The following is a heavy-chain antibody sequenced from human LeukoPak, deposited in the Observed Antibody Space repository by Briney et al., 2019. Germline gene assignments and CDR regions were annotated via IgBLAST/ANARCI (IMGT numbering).Heavy chain of an antibody. V-gene: IGHV4-39*01. Sequence: KPSETLSLTCTVSGGSMSSGSSYWGWIRQPPGKGLEWIGTIYYSGSTYYNPSLKSRVTISADTSKNQFSLKLSSVTAADTAVYYCARTRGYSGYVDAFDIWGQGTMVTVFS. D-gene: IGHD5-12*01. CDR1: GGSMSSGSSY. CDR2: IYYSGST. J-gene: IGHJ3*02. CDR3: ARTRGYSGYVDAFDI.